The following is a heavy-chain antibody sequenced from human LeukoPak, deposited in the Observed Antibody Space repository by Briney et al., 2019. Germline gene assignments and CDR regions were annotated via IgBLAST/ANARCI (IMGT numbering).Heavy chain of an antibody. V-gene: IGHV3-30*04. CDR2: ISHDVKTT. J-gene: IGHJ4*02. CDR1: GFSFSDSV. Sequence: PGGSLRLSCVASGFSFSDSVIHWVRQAPGKGLEWVAVISHDVKTTYYADSVKGRFTISRDNAKNTLYLQMNSLRAEDTAVYYCARTPTCPSCHFDSWGQGTLVAVS. D-gene: IGHD2-15*01. CDR3: ARTPTCPSCHFDS.